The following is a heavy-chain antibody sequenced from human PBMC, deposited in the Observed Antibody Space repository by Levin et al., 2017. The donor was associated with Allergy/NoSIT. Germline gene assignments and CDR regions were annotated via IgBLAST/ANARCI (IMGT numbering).Heavy chain of an antibody. Sequence: VASVKVSCKGSGYSFTSYWIGWVRQMPGKGLEWMGIIYPGDSDTRYSPSFQGQVTISADKSISTAYLQWSSLKASDTAMYYCARVGIFRITMVRGWSDAFDIWGQGTMVTVSS. J-gene: IGHJ3*02. CDR2: IYPGDSDT. V-gene: IGHV5-51*01. D-gene: IGHD3-10*01. CDR3: ARVGIFRITMVRGWSDAFDI. CDR1: GYSFTSYW.